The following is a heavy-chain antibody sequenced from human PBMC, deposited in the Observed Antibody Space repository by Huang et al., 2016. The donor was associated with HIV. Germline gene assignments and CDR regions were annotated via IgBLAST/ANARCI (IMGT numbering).Heavy chain of an antibody. J-gene: IGHJ6*03. CDR1: GGTFSSFA. CDR2: SISLFRVT. Sequence: QVQLVQSGAELKKPGSSVRVSCKASGGTFSSFAISWLRQAPGHRLEWMGGSISLFRVTNYEEKCQDRVTITADESTSTAYMELSSLRSEDTATYYCAGGGANLYYYYHLDVWGKGTTVTVSS. D-gene: IGHD2-15*01. V-gene: IGHV1-69*13. CDR3: AGGGANLYYYYHLDV.